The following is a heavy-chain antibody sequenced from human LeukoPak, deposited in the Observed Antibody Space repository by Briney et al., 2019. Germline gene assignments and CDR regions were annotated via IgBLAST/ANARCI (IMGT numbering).Heavy chain of an antibody. J-gene: IGHJ4*02. V-gene: IGHV3-7*01. Sequence: PGGSLRLPCAASGFTFSTYWMSWVRQAPGKGLEWVANIKQDGSDKNYVDSVKGRFTISRDNTKNSLYLQMNSLRAEDTAVYYCARGRWELSYWGQGTLVTVSS. CDR1: GFTFSTYW. D-gene: IGHD3-10*01. CDR3: ARGRWELSY. CDR2: IKQDGSDK.